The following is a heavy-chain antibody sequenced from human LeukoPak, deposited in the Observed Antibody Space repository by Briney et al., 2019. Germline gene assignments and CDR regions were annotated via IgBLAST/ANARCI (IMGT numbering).Heavy chain of an antibody. CDR2: VSNSGST. Sequence: SETLSLTCTVSGASINSYYWNWIRQPPGKGLEWIGYVSNSGSTNYNPSLKSRVTISVDTSKNQISLTLTSVTAADTGVYYCARDPGSHITPFVVVSYGWFDPWGQGTLVTVSS. J-gene: IGHJ5*01. CDR3: ARDPGSHITPFVVVSYGWFDP. V-gene: IGHV4-59*01. D-gene: IGHD3-3*01. CDR1: GASINSYY.